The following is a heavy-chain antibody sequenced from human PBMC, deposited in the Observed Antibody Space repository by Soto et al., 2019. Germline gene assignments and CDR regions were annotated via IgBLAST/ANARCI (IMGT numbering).Heavy chain of an antibody. CDR1: GLTVSNNS. CDR2: TFSGGST. V-gene: IGHV3-66*01. CDR3: ARAGVYSSANMGV. D-gene: IGHD6-25*01. Sequence: EVQLVESGGGLVQPGGSLRVSCAASGLTVSNNSMNWVRQAPGKGLEWVSITFSGGSTYYADSVKGRFTISRDNSKNTLHLQMNSLTAEDTAVYYCARAGVYSSANMGVWGKGATVTVSS. J-gene: IGHJ6*03.